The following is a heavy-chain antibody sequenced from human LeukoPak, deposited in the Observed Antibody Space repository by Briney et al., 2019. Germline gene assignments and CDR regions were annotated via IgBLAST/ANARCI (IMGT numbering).Heavy chain of an antibody. CDR1: GYTYTSYY. CDR2: INPSGGST. J-gene: IGHJ1*01. CDR3: ARATSIAVDLPAEYFQH. Sequence: EASVKVSCKASGYTYTSYYMHWVRQAPGQGLEWMGIINPSGGSTSYAQKFQGRVTMTRDTSTSTVYMELSSLRSEDTAVYYYARATSIAVDLPAEYFQHWGQGTLVTVSS. V-gene: IGHV1-46*01. D-gene: IGHD6-19*01.